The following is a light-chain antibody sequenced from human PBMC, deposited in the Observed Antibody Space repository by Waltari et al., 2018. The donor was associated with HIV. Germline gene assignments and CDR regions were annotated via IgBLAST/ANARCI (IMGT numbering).Light chain of an antibody. J-gene: IGLJ2*01. CDR2: GNN. CDR3: QSYDSSLSGSGVV. CDR1: SPNIGAGYH. V-gene: IGLV1-40*01. Sequence: QFVLTQPPSVSGAPGQRVTLSCPGTSPNIGAGYHFPCSPQIPGRAPKLLIYGNNNRPSGVPDRFSGSKSGTSASLAITGLQAEDEADYYCQSYDSSLSGSGVVFGGGTKLTVL.